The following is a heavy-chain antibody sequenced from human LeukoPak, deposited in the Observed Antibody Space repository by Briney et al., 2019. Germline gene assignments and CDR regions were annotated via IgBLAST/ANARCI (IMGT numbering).Heavy chain of an antibody. CDR3: ATDRSYTYAFDY. CDR1: GFTFSSYS. Sequence: GGSLRLSCAASGFTFSSYSMNWVRQAPGQGLEWVSSITTSSSYISYAHSGHGRSTISTDHANNSLYLQMHSLRAEDTAVSSCATDRSYTYAFDYWGQGTLVTVSS. D-gene: IGHD5-18*01. CDR2: ITTSSSYI. J-gene: IGHJ4*02. V-gene: IGHV3-21*01.